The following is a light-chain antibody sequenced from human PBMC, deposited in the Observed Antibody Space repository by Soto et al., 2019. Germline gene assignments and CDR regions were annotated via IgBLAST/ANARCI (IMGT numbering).Light chain of an antibody. V-gene: IGKV3-20*01. Sequence: EIVVPQSPGILSLSPGERATLSCRSLPSVISSHLAWYQHKPGQAPRLLTSGASSRATGIPDRFTGSGSGTDFTLTISRLEPEYFAVYDCQQYGSSPRTFRQGTKVDIK. CDR3: QQYGSSPRT. J-gene: IGKJ1*01. CDR2: GAS. CDR1: PSVISSH.